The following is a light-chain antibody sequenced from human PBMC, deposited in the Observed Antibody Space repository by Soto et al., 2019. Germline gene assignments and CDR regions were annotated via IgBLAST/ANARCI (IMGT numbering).Light chain of an antibody. Sequence: EVVLTQSRGTLSLSPGERATLSCRASQRVSSGYLAWYQQKPGQAPRLLIYDASNRATGIPARFSGSGSGTDFTLTISSLEPGDFAVYYCQQRSNWPPITFGQGTRLEIK. J-gene: IGKJ5*01. CDR2: DAS. V-gene: IGKV3-11*01. CDR3: QQRSNWPPIT. CDR1: QRVSSGY.